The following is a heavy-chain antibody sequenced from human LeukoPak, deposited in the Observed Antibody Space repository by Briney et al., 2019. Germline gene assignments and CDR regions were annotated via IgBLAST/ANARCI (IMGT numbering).Heavy chain of an antibody. Sequence: PGGSLRLSCAASGFTFSSYGMHWVRRAPGKGLEWVAVISYDGSNKYYADSVKGRFTISRDNSKNTLYLQMNSLRAEDTAVYYCATTVPGPFDIWGQGTMVTVSS. CDR2: ISYDGSNK. J-gene: IGHJ3*02. V-gene: IGHV3-30*03. D-gene: IGHD4-17*01. CDR3: ATTVPGPFDI. CDR1: GFTFSSYG.